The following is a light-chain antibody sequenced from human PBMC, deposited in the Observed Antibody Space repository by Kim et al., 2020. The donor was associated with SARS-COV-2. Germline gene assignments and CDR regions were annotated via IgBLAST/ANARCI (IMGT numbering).Light chain of an antibody. J-gene: IGKJ2*01. CDR1: QCVSSN. CDR3: QQYNNWPPHT. V-gene: IGKV3-15*01. CDR2: GAS. Sequence: EIVMTQSPATLSVSPGERATLSCRASQCVSSNLAWYQQKPGQAPRLLIYGASTRATGIPARFSGSGSGTEFTLTISSLQSEDFAVYYCQQYNNWPPHTFGQGTKLEI.